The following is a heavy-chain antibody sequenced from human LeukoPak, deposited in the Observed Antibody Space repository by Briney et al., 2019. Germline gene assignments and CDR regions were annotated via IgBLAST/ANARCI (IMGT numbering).Heavy chain of an antibody. D-gene: IGHD3-10*01. Sequence: GGSLRLSCAASGFTFSSYTMSWVRQAPGKGLEWVSTFTGSGDYTFYADSVKGRFIISRDNSMNTLYLPMNSLRAEDTAIYYCAKRGLPGSRNYYFDYWGQGTLVTVSS. CDR2: FTGSGDYT. CDR1: GFTFSSYT. V-gene: IGHV3-23*01. J-gene: IGHJ4*02. CDR3: AKRGLPGSRNYYFDY.